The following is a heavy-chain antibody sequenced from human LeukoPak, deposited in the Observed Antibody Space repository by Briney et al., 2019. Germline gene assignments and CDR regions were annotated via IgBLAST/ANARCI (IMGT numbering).Heavy chain of an antibody. Sequence: GASVKVSCKASGYTFTSYVISWVRQAPGQGLEWMGWISAYNGNTNYAQKLQGRVTMTTDTSTSTAYMELRSLRSDDTAVYYCARETVVVPAARLLYYYYGMDVWGKGTTVTVSS. V-gene: IGHV1-18*04. CDR1: GYTFTSYV. CDR3: ARETVVVPAARLLYYYYGMDV. J-gene: IGHJ6*04. D-gene: IGHD2-2*01. CDR2: ISAYNGNT.